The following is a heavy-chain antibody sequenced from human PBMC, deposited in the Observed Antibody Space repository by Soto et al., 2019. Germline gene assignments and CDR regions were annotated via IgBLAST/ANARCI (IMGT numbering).Heavy chain of an antibody. CDR2: IIPIFGTA. CDR1: GGTFSSYA. J-gene: IGHJ6*02. Sequence: GASVKVSCKASGGTFSSYAISWVRQAPGQGLEWMGGIIPIFGTANYAQKFQGRVTITADESTSTAYMELSSLRSEDTAVYYCARETIRIVVATRHYYYYGIDFWGQGTTRTAS. V-gene: IGHV1-69*13. D-gene: IGHD1-26*01. CDR3: ARETIRIVVATRHYYYYGIDF.